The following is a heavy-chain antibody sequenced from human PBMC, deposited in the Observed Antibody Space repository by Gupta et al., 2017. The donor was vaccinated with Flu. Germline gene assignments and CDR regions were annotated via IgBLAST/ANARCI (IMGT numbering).Heavy chain of an antibody. D-gene: IGHD3-10*01. CDR2: ISCNSDVI. V-gene: IGHV3-9*01. CDR3: AKDISHEYGETNAYSSYALGA. Sequence: VRQGPGKGLEWVSGISCNSDVIAYEDYENGRGTIARDNAKNSLYLEMNCLRAEDNELYYCAKDISHEYGETNAYSSYALGAWGQGTPVTVSS. J-gene: IGHJ6*02.